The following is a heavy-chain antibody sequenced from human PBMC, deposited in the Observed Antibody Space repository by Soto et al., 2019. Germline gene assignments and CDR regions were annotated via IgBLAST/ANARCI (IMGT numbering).Heavy chain of an antibody. D-gene: IGHD3-10*01. Sequence: VGSLRLSGAASGFTFSDYYMSWIRQARGKGLEWVSYISSSGSTIYYADSVKGRFTISRDNAKNSLYLQTNSLRAEDTAVYYCARDADSYGSGSYYHNWFDPWGQGTLVTVSS. J-gene: IGHJ5*02. V-gene: IGHV3-11*01. CDR1: GFTFSDYY. CDR3: ARDADSYGSGSYYHNWFDP. CDR2: ISSSGSTI.